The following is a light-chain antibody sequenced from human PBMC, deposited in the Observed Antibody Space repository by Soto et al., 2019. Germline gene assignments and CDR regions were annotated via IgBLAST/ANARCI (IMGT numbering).Light chain of an antibody. CDR2: EVS. J-gene: IGLJ2*01. V-gene: IGLV2-8*01. CDR3: SSNGGINNFV. Sequence: QSALTQPPSASGTPGQSVTIPCTGTSSDVGDYNYVSWYQQHPGKAPKLVIYEVSRRPSGVPDRFSGSKSGNTASLTVSGLQAEDEADYYCSSNGGINNFVFGGGTKLTVL. CDR1: SSDVGDYNY.